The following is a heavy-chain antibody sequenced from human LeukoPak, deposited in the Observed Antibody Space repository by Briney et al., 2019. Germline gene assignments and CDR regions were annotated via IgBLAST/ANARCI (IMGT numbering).Heavy chain of an antibody. CDR1: GGSISSSNW. CDR3: ARYRGASGYHFGY. CDR2: IYRSGST. V-gene: IGHV4-4*02. D-gene: IGHD5-12*01. Sequence: SETLSLTCAVSGGSISSSNWWSWVRPPPGKGLEWIGEIYRSGSTNYNPSLKSRVTISLDKAKNQFSLRLSSVTAADTAVYYCARYRGASGYHFGYWGQGTLVTVSS. J-gene: IGHJ4*02.